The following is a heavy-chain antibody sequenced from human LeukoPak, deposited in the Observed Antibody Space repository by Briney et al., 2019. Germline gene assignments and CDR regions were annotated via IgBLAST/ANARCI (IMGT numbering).Heavy chain of an antibody. J-gene: IGHJ3*02. CDR1: GLTFSIYA. CDR2: ISYDGSNK. V-gene: IGHV3-30-3*01. Sequence: GGSLRLSCAASGLTFSIYAMHWVRQAPGKGLEWVAVISYDGSNKYYADSVKGRFTISRDNSKNTLYLQMNSLRAEDTAVYYCARDGYYYDSSGYSLLDAFDIWGQGTMVTVSS. CDR3: ARDGYYYDSSGYSLLDAFDI. D-gene: IGHD3-22*01.